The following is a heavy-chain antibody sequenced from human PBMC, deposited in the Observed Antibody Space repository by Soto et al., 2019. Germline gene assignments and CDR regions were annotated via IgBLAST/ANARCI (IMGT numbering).Heavy chain of an antibody. CDR2: VYRTGST. J-gene: IGHJ4*02. Sequence: SETLSLTCAPSGGSISTSNWWSWVRQPPGKGLEWIGEVYRTGSTNYNPSLESRLTISVDKSKNQFSLKLTSVTAADTAVYYCARARATIAAAAIFDCWGQGTLVTVSS. D-gene: IGHD6-13*01. CDR1: GGSISTSNW. CDR3: ARARATIAAAAIFDC. V-gene: IGHV4-4*02.